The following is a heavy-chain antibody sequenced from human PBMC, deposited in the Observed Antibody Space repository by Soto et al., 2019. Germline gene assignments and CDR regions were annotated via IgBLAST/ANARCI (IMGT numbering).Heavy chain of an antibody. CDR2: MYHSGST. CDR1: GGSISSGGYS. D-gene: IGHD5-12*01. CDR3: VIYNVGAGGRGY. J-gene: IGHJ4*02. Sequence: PSETLSLTCAVSGGSISSGGYSWSWIRQPPGKGLEWIGYMYHSGSTYYNPSLKSRVTISIDRSKNQFSLKLSSVTAADTAVYYCVIYNVGAGGRGYWGQGTLVTVSS. V-gene: IGHV4-30-2*01.